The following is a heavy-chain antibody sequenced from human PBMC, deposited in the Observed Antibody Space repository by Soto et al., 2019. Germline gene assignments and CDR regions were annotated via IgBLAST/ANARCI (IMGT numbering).Heavy chain of an antibody. D-gene: IGHD4-17*01. CDR1: GFTFSSYA. V-gene: IGHV3-23*01. CDR3: AKDGYGDYYMVCYFDY. J-gene: IGHJ4*02. Sequence: EVQLLESGGGLVQPGGSLRLSCAASGFTFSSYAMSWVRQAPGKGLEWGSAISGSGGSTYYADSVKGRFTISRDNSKNTLYLQMNSLRAEDTAVYYCAKDGYGDYYMVCYFDYWGQGTLVTVSS. CDR2: ISGSGGST.